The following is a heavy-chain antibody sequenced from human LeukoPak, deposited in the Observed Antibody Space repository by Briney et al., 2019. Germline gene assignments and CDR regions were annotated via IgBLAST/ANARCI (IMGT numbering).Heavy chain of an antibody. CDR1: GGSISSSSYY. D-gene: IGHD3-22*01. Sequence: SETLSLTCTVSGGSISSSSYYWGWIRQPPGKGLEWIGSIYYSGSTYYNPSLKSRVTISVDTSKNQFSLKLSSVTAADTAVYYCARRWDSSGYYYAGDFDYWGQETLVTVSS. V-gene: IGHV4-39*01. CDR2: IYYSGST. CDR3: ARRWDSSGYYYAGDFDY. J-gene: IGHJ4*02.